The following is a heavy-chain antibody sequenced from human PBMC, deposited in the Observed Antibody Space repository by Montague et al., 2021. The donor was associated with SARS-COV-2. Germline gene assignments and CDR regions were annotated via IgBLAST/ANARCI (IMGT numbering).Heavy chain of an antibody. CDR3: ARGVITPDY. J-gene: IGHJ4*02. CDR2: IVDSDSST. Sequence: SLRLSCAVSGFTFTSYAMSWVRQAPGKGLEWVSGIVDSDSSTHYADSVKGRFTISRDNSKNMVYLQMNSLRAEDTAVYYCARGVITPDYWGQGTLVTVS. V-gene: IGHV3-23*01. CDR1: GFTFTSYA. D-gene: IGHD2-21*01.